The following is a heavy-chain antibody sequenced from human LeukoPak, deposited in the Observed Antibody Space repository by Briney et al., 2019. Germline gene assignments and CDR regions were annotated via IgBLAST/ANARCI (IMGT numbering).Heavy chain of an antibody. CDR3: AKDLRIAVAGTWDY. CDR1: GFTFSSYA. CDR2: ISGSGGST. V-gene: IGHV3-23*01. J-gene: IGHJ4*02. Sequence: GGSLRLSCAASGFTFSSYAMSWVRQAPGKGLEWVSAISGSGGSTYYADSVKGRFTISRDNSKNTLYLRMNSLRAEDTAVYYCAKDLRIAVAGTWDYWGQGTLVTVSS. D-gene: IGHD6-19*01.